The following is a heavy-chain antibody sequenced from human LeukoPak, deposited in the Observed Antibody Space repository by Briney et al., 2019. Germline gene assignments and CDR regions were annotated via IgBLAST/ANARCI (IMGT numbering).Heavy chain of an antibody. CDR3: ATAMVRGVLTFDY. V-gene: IGHV3-21*01. D-gene: IGHD3-10*01. CDR2: ISSSSSYI. J-gene: IGHJ4*02. CDR1: GFTVSSNY. Sequence: PGGSLRLSCAASGFTVSSNYMSWVRQAPGKGLEWVSSISSSSSYIYYADSVKGRFTISRDNAKNSLYLQMNSLRAEDTAVYYCATAMVRGVLTFDYWGQGTLVTVSS.